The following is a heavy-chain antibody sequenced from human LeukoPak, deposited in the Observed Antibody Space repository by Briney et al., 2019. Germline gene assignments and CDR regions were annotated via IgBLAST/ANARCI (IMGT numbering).Heavy chain of an antibody. V-gene: IGHV4-38-2*01. J-gene: IGHJ4*02. CDR3: ARLPYGDLFEY. Sequence: PSETLSLTCAVSGYSISSGYYWGWIRQPPGKGLEWIVSIYHSGRTYYNPSLKSRVTISVDTSKNQFSLKLSSVTAADTAVYYCARLPYGDLFEYWGQGTLVTVSS. CDR1: GYSISSGYY. D-gene: IGHD4-17*01. CDR2: IYHSGRT.